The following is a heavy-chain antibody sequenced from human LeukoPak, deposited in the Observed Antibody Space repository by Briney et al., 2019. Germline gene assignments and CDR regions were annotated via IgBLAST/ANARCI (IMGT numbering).Heavy chain of an antibody. CDR3: ARGPSIAARYDAFDI. CDR2: ISSSGNTI. CDR1: EFTFTSYE. Sequence: GESLKISCAASEFTFTSYELNWVRQAPGKGLEWVSYISSSGNTISYADSVKGRFTISRDNAKNSLYLQVISLRAGDTAVYYCARGPSIAARYDAFDIWGQGTMVTVSS. J-gene: IGHJ3*02. D-gene: IGHD6-6*01. V-gene: IGHV3-48*03.